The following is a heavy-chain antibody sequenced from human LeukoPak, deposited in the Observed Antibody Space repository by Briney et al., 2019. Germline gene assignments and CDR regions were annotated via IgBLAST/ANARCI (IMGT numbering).Heavy chain of an antibody. V-gene: IGHV3-11*01. CDR3: ARVINSASCALDY. J-gene: IGHJ4*02. CDR2: ISGSGSTQ. D-gene: IGHD2-2*01. Sequence: PGGSLRLSCAASGFTLSDYYMSRIRQTPGKGLEWVSYISGSGSTQYYTDSVKGRFTISRDNAKNSLYLQMDSLSAEDTAVYYCARVINSASCALDYWGQGTLVTVSS. CDR1: GFTLSDYY.